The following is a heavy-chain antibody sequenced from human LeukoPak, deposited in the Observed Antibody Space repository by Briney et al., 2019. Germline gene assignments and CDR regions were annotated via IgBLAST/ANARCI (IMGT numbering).Heavy chain of an antibody. J-gene: IGHJ4*02. CDR1: GYSISRGYY. D-gene: IGHD2-21*01. V-gene: IGHV4-38-2*01. CDR2: IYHIGST. Sequence: SDTLSLTCGVSGYSISRGYYWAWIRQPPRKGLEWIGTIYHIGSTYYNPSLESRVAISVDTSKNEFSLNLNSVTAADTAVYYCARAGWIIASGIDYWGQGALVTVSS. CDR3: ARAGWIIASGIDY.